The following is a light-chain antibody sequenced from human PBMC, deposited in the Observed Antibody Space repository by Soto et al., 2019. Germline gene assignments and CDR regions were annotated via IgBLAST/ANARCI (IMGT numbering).Light chain of an antibody. CDR3: ASYAGGNQV. CDR2: EVT. Sequence: QSALTQPPSASGSPGQSVTISCNGSSRDVVGYNDVSWYQHHPGKAPNLMTYEVTKRPSGVPDRFSGSKSGNTASLTVSGLLTEDDADYYCASYAGGNQVFGTGTKLTVL. CDR1: SRDVVGYND. J-gene: IGLJ1*01. V-gene: IGLV2-8*01.